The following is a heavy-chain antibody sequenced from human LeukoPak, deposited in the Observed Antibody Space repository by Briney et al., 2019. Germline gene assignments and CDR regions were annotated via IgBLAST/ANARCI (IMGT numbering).Heavy chain of an antibody. Sequence: GESLKISCKGSGYSFTSYWIGWVRQMPGKGLEWMGIIYPGDSDTRYSSSFQGQVTISADKSISTAYLQWSSLKASDTAMYYCARRCGAAAVGCGMDVWGQGTTVTVSS. D-gene: IGHD6-13*01. CDR1: GYSFTSYW. J-gene: IGHJ6*02. V-gene: IGHV5-51*01. CDR3: ARRCGAAAVGCGMDV. CDR2: IYPGDSDT.